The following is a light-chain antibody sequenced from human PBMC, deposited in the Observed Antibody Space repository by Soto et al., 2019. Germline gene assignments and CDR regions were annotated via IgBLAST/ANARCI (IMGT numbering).Light chain of an antibody. J-gene: IGKJ2*01. Sequence: EIVLTQSPGTLSLSPGERATLSCRASRSVSSRYLAWFQQKPGQAPRLLIYGASSRATVIPDRFSGSGSGTDFIFTISRLEPEDFAVYHCHQYGYSPNTFGQGTKLEIK. V-gene: IGKV3-20*01. CDR1: RSVSSRY. CDR2: GAS. CDR3: HQYGYSPNT.